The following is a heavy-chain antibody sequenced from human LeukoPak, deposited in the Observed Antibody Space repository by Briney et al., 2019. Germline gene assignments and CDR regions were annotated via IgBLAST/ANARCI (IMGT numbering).Heavy chain of an antibody. CDR1: GFTFSSYW. CDR3: ARVGIVVVPAATIYYYYGMDV. CDR2: INSDGSST. V-gene: IGHV3-74*01. D-gene: IGHD2-2*01. Sequence: GGSLRLSCAASGFTFSSYWMHWVRQAPGKGLVWLSRINSDGSSTSYADSVKGRFTISRDNAKNTLYLQMNSLRAEDTAVYYCARVGIVVVPAATIYYYYGMDVWGQGTTVTVSS. J-gene: IGHJ6*02.